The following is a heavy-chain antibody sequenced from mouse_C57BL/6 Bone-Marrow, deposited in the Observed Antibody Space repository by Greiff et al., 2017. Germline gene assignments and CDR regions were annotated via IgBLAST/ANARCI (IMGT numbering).Heavy chain of an antibody. CDR3: ARYDGYFAWYFYV. V-gene: IGHV1-69*01. CDR1: GYTFTSYW. CDR2: IDPSDSYT. Sequence: QVQLQQPGAELVMPGASVKLSCKASGYTFTSYWMHWVKQRPGQGLEWIGEIDPSDSYTNYNQKFKGKSTLTVDKSSSTAYMQLSSLTSEDSAVYYCARYDGYFAWYFYVWGTGTTVTVSS. D-gene: IGHD2-3*01. J-gene: IGHJ1*03.